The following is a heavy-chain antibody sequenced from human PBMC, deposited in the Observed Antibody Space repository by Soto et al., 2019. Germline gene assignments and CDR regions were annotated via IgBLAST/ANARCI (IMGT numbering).Heavy chain of an antibody. Sequence: SETLSLTCNMSGDSYSISTYSWSWIRQPPGKALQWIGFIYQSGVTSYNPSLASRVSISLDRSNNQCSLKLKSVTAADTAVYFCAGMPYTSGLRFDPWGPGTLVT. V-gene: IGHV4-30-2*01. CDR3: AGMPYTSGLRFDP. J-gene: IGHJ5*02. CDR2: IYQSGVT. CDR1: GDSYSISTYS. D-gene: IGHD6-19*01.